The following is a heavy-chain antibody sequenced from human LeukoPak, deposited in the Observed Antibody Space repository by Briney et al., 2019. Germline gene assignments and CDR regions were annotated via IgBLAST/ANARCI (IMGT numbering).Heavy chain of an antibody. CDR1: GGSISSYY. CDR3: ARVASSNRAVFFDY. J-gene: IGHJ4*02. D-gene: IGHD6-13*01. CDR2: IYYSGST. Sequence: SETLSLTCTVSGGSISSYYWSWIRQPPGKGLEWIGYIYYSGSTNCNPSLKSRVTISVDTSKNQFSLKLSSVTAADTAVYYCARVASSNRAVFFDYWGQGTLVTVSS. V-gene: IGHV4-59*01.